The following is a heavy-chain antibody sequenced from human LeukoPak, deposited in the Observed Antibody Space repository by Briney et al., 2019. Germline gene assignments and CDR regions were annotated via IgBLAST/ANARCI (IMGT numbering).Heavy chain of an antibody. CDR1: GFTFSSYS. D-gene: IGHD3-9*01. CDR2: ISSSSYI. Sequence: GGSLRLSCAASGFTFSSYSVNWVRQAPGKGLEWVSSISSSSYIYYADSVKGRFTISRDNAKNSLYLQMNSLRAEDTAVYYCARGLRYFDWLGEYYFDYWGQGTLVTVSS. J-gene: IGHJ4*02. CDR3: ARGLRYFDWLGEYYFDY. V-gene: IGHV3-21*01.